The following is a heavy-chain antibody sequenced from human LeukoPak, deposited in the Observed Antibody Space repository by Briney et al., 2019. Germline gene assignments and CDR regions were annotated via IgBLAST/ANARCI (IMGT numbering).Heavy chain of an antibody. D-gene: IGHD5-12*01. Sequence: PGGSLRLSCATSGFTFDDYGMSWVRQAPGKGLEWVANIKQDGSEKYYVDSVKGRFTISRDNAKNSLYLQMNSLRAEDTAVYYCALSRGSGYDFRWFDPWGQGTLVTVSS. J-gene: IGHJ5*02. V-gene: IGHV3-7*03. CDR3: ALSRGSGYDFRWFDP. CDR2: IKQDGSEK. CDR1: GFTFDDYG.